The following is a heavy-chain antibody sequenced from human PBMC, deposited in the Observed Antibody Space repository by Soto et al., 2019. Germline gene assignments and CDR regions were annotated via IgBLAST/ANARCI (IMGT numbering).Heavy chain of an antibody. D-gene: IGHD3-22*01. J-gene: IGHJ4*02. Sequence: PSETLSLTFAVSGSSINRGDFWGWIRQPPGKGLEWIGSVFHSGTTYYNPSLKSRVIISVDTSKNQFSLNLHSVTAADTAVYYCARDPHYYDNTDYLDYWGQGTLVTVSS. CDR1: GSSINRGDF. V-gene: IGHV4-38-2*02. CDR2: VFHSGTT. CDR3: ARDPHYYDNTDYLDY.